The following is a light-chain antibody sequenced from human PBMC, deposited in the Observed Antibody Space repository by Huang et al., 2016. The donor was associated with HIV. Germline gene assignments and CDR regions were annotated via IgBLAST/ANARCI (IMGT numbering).Light chain of an antibody. CDR3: QQSYNPPYT. CDR1: QSISSS. CDR2: ATS. V-gene: IGKV1-39*01. J-gene: IGKJ2*01. Sequence: DIQMTQSPSSLSASVGDRVTITCRASQSISSSLNWYQQTPGKPPKLLIYATSTLHSGVTYRFSGSASGTDFTLTISSLQPEYSATYYCQQSYNPPYTFGQGTKLEIK.